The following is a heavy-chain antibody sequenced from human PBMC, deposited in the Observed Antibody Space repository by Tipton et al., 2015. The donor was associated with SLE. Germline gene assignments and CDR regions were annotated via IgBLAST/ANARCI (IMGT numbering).Heavy chain of an antibody. J-gene: IGHJ4*02. CDR3: ARVGSGVDY. CDR2: IYYSGST. D-gene: IGHD3-10*01. V-gene: IGHV4-59*01. CDR1: GGSISSYY. Sequence: LRLSCTVSGGSISSYYWSWIRQPPGKGLEWIGYIYYSGSTNYNPSLKSRATISVDTSKNQFSLKLSSVTAADTAVYYCARVGSGVDYWGQGTLVTVSS.